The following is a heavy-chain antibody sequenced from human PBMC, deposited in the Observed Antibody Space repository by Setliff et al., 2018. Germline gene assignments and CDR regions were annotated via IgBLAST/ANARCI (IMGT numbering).Heavy chain of an antibody. D-gene: IGHD3-10*01. V-gene: IGHV4-34*01. CDR3: ARRWNFGPYGSGIHDGFDM. Sequence: PSETLSLTCAVYDGSFSDYYWSWIRQPPGKGLEWIGEINHYGSTKYKSSLKSRVTISVDTPKNQFSLKLNSVTAADTAVYYCARRWNFGPYGSGIHDGFDMWGQGTMVTVSS. CDR2: INHYGST. CDR1: DGSFSDYY. J-gene: IGHJ3*02.